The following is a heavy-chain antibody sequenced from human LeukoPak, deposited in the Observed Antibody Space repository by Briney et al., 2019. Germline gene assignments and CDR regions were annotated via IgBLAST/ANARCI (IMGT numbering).Heavy chain of an antibody. CDR3: ARVRPPYYDILTRGYGMDV. V-gene: IGHV4-59*01. CDR1: GGSISSYY. CDR2: IYYSGST. D-gene: IGHD3-9*01. J-gene: IGHJ6*02. Sequence: SETLSLTCTVSGGSISSYYWSWIRRPPGKGLEWIGYIYYSGSTNYNPSLKSRVTISVDTSKNQFSLKLSSVTAADTAVYYCARVRPPYYDILTRGYGMDVWGQGTTVTVSS.